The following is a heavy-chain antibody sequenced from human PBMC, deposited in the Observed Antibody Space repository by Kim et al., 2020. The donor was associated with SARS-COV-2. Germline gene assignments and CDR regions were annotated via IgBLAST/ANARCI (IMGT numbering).Heavy chain of an antibody. CDR3: AREESGYDCVCFDY. J-gene: IGHJ4*02. D-gene: IGHD5-12*01. V-gene: IGHV1-69*01. Sequence: AQKCQGRVTNTADESTSTAYMELSSLRSEDTAVYYCAREESGYDCVCFDYWGQGTLVTVSS.